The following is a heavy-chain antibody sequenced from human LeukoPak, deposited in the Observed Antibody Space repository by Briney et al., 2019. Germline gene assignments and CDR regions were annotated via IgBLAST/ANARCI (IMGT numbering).Heavy chain of an antibody. CDR2: ITTDGDTT. D-gene: IGHD2/OR15-2a*01. Sequence: GGSLRLSCSASGFTFTNYAIHWVRQAPGMGLEYVSAITTDGDTTSYADSVKGRFTISRDNSKNMVYLQMSSLRPEDSAVYYCVKDRIYGGGLGHAFGSWGHGTMVTVSS. V-gene: IGHV3-64D*06. CDR1: GFTFTNYA. J-gene: IGHJ3*02. CDR3: VKDRIYGGGLGHAFGS.